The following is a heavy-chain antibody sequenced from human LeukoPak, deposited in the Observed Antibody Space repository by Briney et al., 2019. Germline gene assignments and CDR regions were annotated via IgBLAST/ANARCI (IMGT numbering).Heavy chain of an antibody. CDR1: GFTFSSYA. J-gene: IGHJ4*02. Sequence: PGGSLRLSCAVFGFTFSSYAMSWVRQAPGKGLEWVSTISASGGSTYYADSVKGRFTISRDNSKNTLDLQMNSLRVEETARYYCAKARFYDLLTGFPPDWGQGTLVTVSS. V-gene: IGHV3-23*01. CDR3: AKARFYDLLTGFPPD. CDR2: ISASGGST. D-gene: IGHD3-9*01.